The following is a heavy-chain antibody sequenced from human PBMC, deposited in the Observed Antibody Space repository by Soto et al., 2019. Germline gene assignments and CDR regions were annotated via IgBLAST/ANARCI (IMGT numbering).Heavy chain of an antibody. D-gene: IGHD3-22*01. CDR3: AGGDYYHSSGYYFYYYTMDV. CDR1: GGSISSSSYY. V-gene: IGHV4-39*01. Sequence: SETLSLTCTVSGGSISSSSYYWGWIRQPPGKGLEWIGNAYYGGSTYYNPSLKSRVTISVETSKSQFSLKLSSVTAADTAVYYCAGGDYYHSSGYYFYYYTMDVWGQGTTVTVSS. CDR2: AYYGGST. J-gene: IGHJ6*02.